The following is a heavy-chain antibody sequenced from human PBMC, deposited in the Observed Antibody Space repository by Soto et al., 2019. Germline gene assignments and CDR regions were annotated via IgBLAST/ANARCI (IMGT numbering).Heavy chain of an antibody. D-gene: IGHD3-3*01. CDR3: AREAPYYDFWSGAPFDP. CDR1: GFTFSSYA. CDR2: ISYDVSNK. J-gene: IGHJ5*02. V-gene: IGHV3-30-3*01. Sequence: QVQLVESGGGVVQPGRSLRLSCAASGFTFSSYAMHWVRQAPGKGLEWVAVISYDVSNKYYADSVKGRFTISRDNSKNPLYLQMNRLRAEDTALYYCAREAPYYDFWSGAPFDPWGQGTLVTVSS.